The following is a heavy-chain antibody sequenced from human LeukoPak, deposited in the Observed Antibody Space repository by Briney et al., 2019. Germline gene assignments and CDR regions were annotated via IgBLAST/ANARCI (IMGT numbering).Heavy chain of an antibody. D-gene: IGHD1-14*01. J-gene: IGHJ4*02. Sequence: GGSLRLSCAASGFTFDDYTMHWVRQAPGKGLEWVSCISWNSGSIGYADSVKGRFTISRDNAKNSLYLQMNSLRGDDTALYYCAKDRRNDFDYWGQGTLVTVSS. CDR1: GFTFDDYT. CDR3: AKDRRNDFDY. CDR2: ISWNSGSI. V-gene: IGHV3-9*01.